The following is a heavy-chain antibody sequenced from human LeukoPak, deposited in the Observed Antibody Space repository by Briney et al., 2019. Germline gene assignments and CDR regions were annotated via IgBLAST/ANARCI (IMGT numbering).Heavy chain of an antibody. V-gene: IGHV1-18*04. D-gene: IGHD6-19*01. CDR2: MSAYNGNT. CDR1: VYTFTSYG. CDR3: ARVGQWLVRGAFDI. Sequence: ASVNVSCKASVYTFTSYGISWVRQAPGQGLEGVGWMSAYNGNTNYAQKLQGRVTIPTDTSKSTAYMELRSLRSDDTAVYYCARVGQWLVRGAFDIWGQGTMVTVSS. J-gene: IGHJ3*02.